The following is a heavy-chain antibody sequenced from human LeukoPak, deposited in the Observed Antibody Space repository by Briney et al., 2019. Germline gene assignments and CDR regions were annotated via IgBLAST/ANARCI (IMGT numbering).Heavy chain of an antibody. J-gene: IGHJ6*02. CDR3: ARGGNYYYYYGMDV. CDR2: INHSGST. Sequence: SETLSLTCAVYGGSFSGYYWSGIRQPPGKGLEWIGEINHSGSTNYNPSLKSRVTISVDTSKNQFSLKLSSVTAADTAVYYCARGGNYYYYYGMDVWGQGTTVTVSS. V-gene: IGHV4-34*01. CDR1: GGSFSGYY.